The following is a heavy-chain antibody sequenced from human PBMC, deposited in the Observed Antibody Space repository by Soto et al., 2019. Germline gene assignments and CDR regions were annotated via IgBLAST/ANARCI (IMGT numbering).Heavy chain of an antibody. CDR3: AKDASSGITSFDL. CDR2: ISGSGGST. V-gene: IGHV3-23*01. J-gene: IGHJ2*01. Sequence: GGSLRLSCAASGFTFSSYAMSWVRQAPGRGLEWVSTISGSGGSTYYADSVKGRFTISRDNSKNTLYLQMNSLRAEDTALYYCAKDASSGITSFDLWGRGTLVTVSS. CDR1: GFTFSSYA. D-gene: IGHD3-3*01.